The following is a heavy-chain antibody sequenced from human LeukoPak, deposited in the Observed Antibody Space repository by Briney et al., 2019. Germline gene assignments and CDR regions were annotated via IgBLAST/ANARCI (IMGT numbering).Heavy chain of an antibody. Sequence: SETLSLTCAVSGGSISSSNWWSWVRQSPGQGLEWIGEIYHSGTTNYNPSPKSRVTISLDKSKNQFSLNLSSVTAADTAVYYCARLPKVAAAGTGFDYWGQGTLVTVSS. D-gene: IGHD6-13*01. J-gene: IGHJ4*02. CDR2: IYHSGTT. CDR1: GGSISSSNW. CDR3: ARLPKVAAAGTGFDY. V-gene: IGHV4-4*02.